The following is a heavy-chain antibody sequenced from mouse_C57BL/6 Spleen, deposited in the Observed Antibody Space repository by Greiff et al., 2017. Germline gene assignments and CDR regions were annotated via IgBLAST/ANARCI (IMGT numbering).Heavy chain of an antibody. CDR2: IDPENGDT. Sequence: EVQLQQSGAELVRPGVSVKLSCTASGFNIKDDYMHWVKQRPEQGLEWIGWIDPENGDTEYASKFQGKATITADTSSNTAYLQLSSLTSEDTAVYYCTTRGQLRFAYWGQGTLVTVSA. D-gene: IGHD3-3*01. CDR1: GFNIKDDY. V-gene: IGHV14-4*01. J-gene: IGHJ3*01. CDR3: TTRGQLRFAY.